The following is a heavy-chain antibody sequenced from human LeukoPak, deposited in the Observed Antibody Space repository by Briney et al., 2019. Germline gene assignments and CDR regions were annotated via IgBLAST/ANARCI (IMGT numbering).Heavy chain of an antibody. CDR3: AKDLQLANPIFDY. D-gene: IGHD5-18*01. CDR1: GFTVSSSY. Sequence: GGSLRLSCAASGFTVSSSYMSWVRQAPGKGLEWVSAISGSGGSTYYADSVKGRFTISRDNSKNTLYLQMNSLRAEDTAVYYCAKDLQLANPIFDYWGQGTLVTVSS. CDR2: ISGSGGST. J-gene: IGHJ4*02. V-gene: IGHV3-23*01.